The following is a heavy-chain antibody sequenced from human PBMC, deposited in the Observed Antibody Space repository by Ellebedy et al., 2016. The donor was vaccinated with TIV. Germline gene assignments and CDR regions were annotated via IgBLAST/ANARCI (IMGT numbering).Heavy chain of an antibody. CDR3: ARKVHAPTTVPPNWYFDL. J-gene: IGHJ2*01. D-gene: IGHD4-17*01. CDR1: GFTFSRHA. CDR2: NSASSANI. V-gene: IGHV3-21*05. Sequence: GESLKISCAASGFTFSRHAMNWVRQAPGKGLEWVSYNSASSANIHYADSVKGRFTISRDNAKNSLFLQMTSLRAEDTAVYYCARKVHAPTTVPPNWYFDLWGRGTLVIVSS.